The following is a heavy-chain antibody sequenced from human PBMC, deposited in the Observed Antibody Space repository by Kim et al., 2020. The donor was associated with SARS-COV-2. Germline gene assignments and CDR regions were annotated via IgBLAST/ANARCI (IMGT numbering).Heavy chain of an antibody. J-gene: IGHJ5*02. D-gene: IGHD4-17*01. V-gene: IGHV5-51*01. CDR3: ARVGGGGYDYGDYVSPGGDP. CDR2: IYPGDSDT. Sequence: GESLKISCKGSGYSFTSYWIGWVRQMPGKGLEWMGIIYPGDSDTRYSPSFQGQVTISADKSISTAYLQWSSLQASDTAMYYCARVGGGGYDYGDYVSPGGDPWGQGTLVTVSS. CDR1: GYSFTSYW.